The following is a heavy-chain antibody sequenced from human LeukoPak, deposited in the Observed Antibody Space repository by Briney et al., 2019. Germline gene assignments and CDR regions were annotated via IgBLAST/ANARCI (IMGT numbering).Heavy chain of an antibody. D-gene: IGHD3-10*01. Sequence: PGGSLRLSCAASGFTFSSYDMHWVPQATGKGLEWVSAIGTAGDTYYPGSVKGRFTISRENAKNSLYLQMNSLRAGDTAVYYCARAHYYGSGSYPSYYYYGMDVWGQGTTVTVSS. V-gene: IGHV3-13*01. J-gene: IGHJ6*02. CDR3: ARAHYYGSGSYPSYYYYGMDV. CDR2: IGTAGDT. CDR1: GFTFSSYD.